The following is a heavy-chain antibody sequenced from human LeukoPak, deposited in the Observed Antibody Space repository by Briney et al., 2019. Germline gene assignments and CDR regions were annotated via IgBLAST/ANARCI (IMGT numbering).Heavy chain of an antibody. V-gene: IGHV3-30-3*01. CDR3: ATDTPFDY. Sequence: GGSLRLSCAASGFSFNDYALHWLRQAPGKGQEWVAVISYDGSNKYYADSVKGRFTISRDNSKNTLYLQMNSLRAEDTAVYYCATDTPFDYWGQGTLVTVSS. D-gene: IGHD5-18*01. CDR1: GFSFNDYA. J-gene: IGHJ4*02. CDR2: ISYDGSNK.